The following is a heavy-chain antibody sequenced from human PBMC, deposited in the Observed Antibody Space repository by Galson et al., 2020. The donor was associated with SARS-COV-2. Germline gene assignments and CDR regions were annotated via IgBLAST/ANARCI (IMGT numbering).Heavy chain of an antibody. J-gene: IGHJ6*02. V-gene: IGHV2-70*01. CDR1: GFSFSTTKMC. CDR3: ARMSVSGSYSIREYGMDV. Sequence: SGPTLVKPTQTLTLTCTFSGFSFSTTKMCVSWIRQPPGKALEWLALIDWDGDEYYSASLKTRLTIFRDTSKNQVVLTMTNMDQVDTATYYCARMSVSGSYSIREYGMDVWGQGTTVTVSS. CDR2: IDWDGDE. D-gene: IGHD1-26*01.